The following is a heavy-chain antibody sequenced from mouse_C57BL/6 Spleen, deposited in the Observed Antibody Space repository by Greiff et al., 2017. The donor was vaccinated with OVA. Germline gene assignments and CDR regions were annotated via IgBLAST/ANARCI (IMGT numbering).Heavy chain of an antibody. J-gene: IGHJ4*01. CDR2: IWSGGST. CDR1: GFSLTSYG. V-gene: IGHV2-2*01. D-gene: IGHD2-2*01. Sequence: QVQLKESGPGLVQPSQSLSITCTVSGFSLTSYGVHWVRQSPGKGLEWLGVIWSGGSTDYNAAFISRLSISKDNSKSQVFFKMNSLQADDTAIYYCARKGMVTTPGAMDYWGQGTSVTVSS. CDR3: ARKGMVTTPGAMDY.